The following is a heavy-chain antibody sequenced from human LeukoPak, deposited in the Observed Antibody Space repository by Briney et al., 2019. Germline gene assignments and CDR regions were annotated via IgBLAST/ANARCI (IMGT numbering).Heavy chain of an antibody. J-gene: IGHJ4*02. CDR2: ITISATTT. Sequence: GGSLRLSCIAPGFSSSDTYMSWFRLSPEKGLEWIAYITISATTTNYADSVKGGFTTSRAIAKNSFYLQLNSLNPEARAGYTFTRDPDYGDPYWGQGSLVTVSS. D-gene: IGHD4/OR15-4a*01. CDR3: TRDPDYGDPY. V-gene: IGHV3-11*01. CDR1: GFSSSDTY.